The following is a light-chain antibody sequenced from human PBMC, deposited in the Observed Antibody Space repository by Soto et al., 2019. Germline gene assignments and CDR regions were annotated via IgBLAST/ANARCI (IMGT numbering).Light chain of an antibody. CDR1: SSDVGEYDY. CDR2: DVS. J-gene: IGLJ2*01. V-gene: IGLV2-14*01. Sequence: QSALTQPASVSGSPGQSITISCTGTSSDVGEYDYVSWYQQHPGKAPKLLIYDVSHRPSGVSNRFSGSKSGNTASLTISGLQYEDEADYYCSSYTSSHTLIFGGGTKLTVL. CDR3: SSYTSSHTLI.